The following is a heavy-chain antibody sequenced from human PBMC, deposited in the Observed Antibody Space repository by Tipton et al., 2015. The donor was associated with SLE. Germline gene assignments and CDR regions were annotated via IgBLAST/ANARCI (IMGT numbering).Heavy chain of an antibody. J-gene: IGHJ4*02. CDR2: ISGSGGST. CDR3: ARDPRARTYYDSSGYGYYFDY. Sequence: SLRLSCAASGFTFSSYAMSWVRQAPGKGLEWVSVISGSGGSTYYADSVKGRFTISRDNSKNTLYLQMNSLRTEDTAVYYCARDPRARTYYDSSGYGYYFDYWGQGTLVTVSS. V-gene: IGHV3-23*01. CDR1: GFTFSSYA. D-gene: IGHD3-22*01.